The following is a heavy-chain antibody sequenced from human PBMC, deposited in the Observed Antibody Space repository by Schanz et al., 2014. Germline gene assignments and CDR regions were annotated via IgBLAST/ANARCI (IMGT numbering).Heavy chain of an antibody. J-gene: IGHJ4*02. Sequence: QVQLIQSGAEVKKPGASVKVSCTASGYSFISHAIHWVRQAPGQGLEWMGWISPYNGNTNYAQKFQGRVTITADTSTTTAYMELSGLTSEDTAVHYCARGRGFYDYWGQGTLVTVSS. CDR3: ARGRGFYDY. V-gene: IGHV1-18*01. D-gene: IGHD3-10*01. CDR2: ISPYNGNT. CDR1: GYSFISHA.